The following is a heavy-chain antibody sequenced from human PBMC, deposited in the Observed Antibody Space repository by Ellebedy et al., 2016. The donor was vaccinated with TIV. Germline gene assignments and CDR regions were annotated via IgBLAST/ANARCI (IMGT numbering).Heavy chain of an antibody. CDR1: GFIFSGSW. D-gene: IGHD2-8*02. CDR2: INSDGSE. V-gene: IGHV3-74*01. J-gene: IGHJ3*02. CDR3: AAVQYWEDVFDM. Sequence: PGGSLRLSCAASGFIFSGSWMHWVPQAPGTGLVWVSRINSDGSEQAYADPVRGRFTISRDNAKNTLYPQMNRLRAEDTAVYYCAAVQYWEDVFDMWGQGTMVTVSS.